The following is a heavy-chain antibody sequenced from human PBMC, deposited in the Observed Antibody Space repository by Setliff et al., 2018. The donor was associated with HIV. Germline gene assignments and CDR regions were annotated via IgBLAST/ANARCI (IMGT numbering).Heavy chain of an antibody. CDR3: ARDPSRRLGYYFQH. CDR2: ISHDGTNK. CDR1: GFTFSSYA. D-gene: IGHD7-27*01. J-gene: IGHJ1*01. Sequence: HPGGSLRLSCAASGFTFSSYAMHWVRQAPGKGLEWVSLISHDGTNKYYADSVKGRFSISRDNSKNTLYLQVNSLRTEDTAVYYCARDPSRRLGYYFQHWGQGTLVTVSS. V-gene: IGHV3-30*04.